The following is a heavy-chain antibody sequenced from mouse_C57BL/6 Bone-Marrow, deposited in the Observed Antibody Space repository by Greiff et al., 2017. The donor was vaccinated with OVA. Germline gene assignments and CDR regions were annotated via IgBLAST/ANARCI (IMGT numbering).Heavy chain of an antibody. CDR3: ARHAEFAY. J-gene: IGHJ3*01. CDR1: GFTFSDYY. CDR2: ISNGGGST. V-gene: IGHV5-12*01. D-gene: IGHD6-1*01. Sequence: EVHLVESGGGLVQPGGSLKLSCAASGFTFSDYYMYWVRQTPEKRLEWVAYISNGGGSTYYPDTVKGRFTISRDNAKNTLYLQMSRLKSEDTAMYYCARHAEFAYWGQGTLVTVSA.